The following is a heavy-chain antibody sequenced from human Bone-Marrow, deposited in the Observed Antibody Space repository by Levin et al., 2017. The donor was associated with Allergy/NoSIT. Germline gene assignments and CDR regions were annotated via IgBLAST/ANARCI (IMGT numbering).Heavy chain of an antibody. D-gene: IGHD5-24*01. CDR2: ISARSENT. Sequence: PGGSLRLSCAASEFTFSTPAMSWVRQAPGKGLEWVSAISARSENTYYADSVKGRFAIPRDNSKNTLSLEMNSLRAEDTALYFCAGQRGFDGDTECGFWGHGALVTVSS. V-gene: IGHV3-23*01. CDR1: EFTFSTPA. J-gene: IGHJ4*03. CDR3: AGQRGFDGDTECGF.